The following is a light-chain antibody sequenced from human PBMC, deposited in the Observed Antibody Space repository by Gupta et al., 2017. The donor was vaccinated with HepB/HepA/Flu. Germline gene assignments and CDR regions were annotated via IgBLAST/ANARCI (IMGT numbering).Light chain of an antibody. V-gene: IGLV1-51*02. J-gene: IGLJ2*01. Sequence: QSMLTQPPSVSAALGQKVTISCSGSSSNIGNNYVSWYQQLPGSAPTLLIYEDNKRPSGIPDRCYGSKSGTSATLGITVLQTGDEADYYCGTWDSSLSAAVFGGGTELTVL. CDR3: GTWDSSLSAAV. CDR2: EDN. CDR1: SSNIGNNY.